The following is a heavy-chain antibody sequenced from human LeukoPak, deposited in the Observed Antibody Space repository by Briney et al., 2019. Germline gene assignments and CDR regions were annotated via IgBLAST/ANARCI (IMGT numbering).Heavy chain of an antibody. CDR1: GYTFTSFW. CDR2: INPGDSDT. V-gene: IGHV5-51*01. D-gene: IGHD1-1*01. Sequence: GESLKISCKAPGYTFTSFWIGWVRQMPGKGLEWMAIINPGDSDTRYTPSFQGQVTISADKSVSTAYLQWSSLKASDTAMYYCARDWKDTAAFDIWGQGTMVTVSS. J-gene: IGHJ3*02. CDR3: ARDWKDTAAFDI.